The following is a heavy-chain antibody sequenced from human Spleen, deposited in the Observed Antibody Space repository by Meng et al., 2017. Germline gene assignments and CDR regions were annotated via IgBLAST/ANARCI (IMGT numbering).Heavy chain of an antibody. CDR1: GFTFSSYW. D-gene: IGHD2-2*01. J-gene: IGHJ4*02. V-gene: IGHV3-23*01. Sequence: LSLTCAASGFTFSSYWMHWVRQAPGKGLEWVSAISDSGGAAYYADSVKGRFTISRDTSKNTLYLQMNSLRAEDTAVYFCAKASGRDCSSTTCQAFYFDYWGQGTLVTVSS. CDR2: ISDSGGAA. CDR3: AKASGRDCSSTTCQAFYFDY.